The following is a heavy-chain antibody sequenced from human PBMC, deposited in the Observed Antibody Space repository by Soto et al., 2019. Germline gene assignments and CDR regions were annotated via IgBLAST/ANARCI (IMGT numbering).Heavy chain of an antibody. V-gene: IGHV4-61*01. Sequence: SETLSLTCTVSGGSVSSGSYYWSCILKPPGKGLQWIGYIYYSGSTNYNPSLKSRVTISVDTSKNQFSLKLSSVTAADTAVYYGARVSVHTSTTHSGSYFPFDYWGQGTLVTVSS. J-gene: IGHJ4*02. CDR2: IYYSGST. CDR3: ARVSVHTSTTHSGSYFPFDY. CDR1: GGSVSSGSYY. D-gene: IGHD1-26*01.